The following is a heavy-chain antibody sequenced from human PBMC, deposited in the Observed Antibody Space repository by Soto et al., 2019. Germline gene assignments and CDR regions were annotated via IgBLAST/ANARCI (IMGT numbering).Heavy chain of an antibody. J-gene: IGHJ4*02. Sequence: QVQLVQSGAEVKKPGASVKVSCKASGYTFTSYGISWVRQAPGQGLEWMGWISAYNGNTNYAQKLQGRVNMTTDTSTSTAYMELRSLRSDDTAVYYCARPYDSRGYYRGHFWDYWGQGTLVTVSS. D-gene: IGHD3-22*01. V-gene: IGHV1-18*01. CDR1: GYTFTSYG. CDR3: ARPYDSRGYYRGHFWDY. CDR2: ISAYNGNT.